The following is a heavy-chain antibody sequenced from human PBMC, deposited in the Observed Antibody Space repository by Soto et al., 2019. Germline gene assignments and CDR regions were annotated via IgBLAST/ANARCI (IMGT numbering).Heavy chain of an antibody. J-gene: IGHJ5*02. CDR1: GYTFFTYD. V-gene: IGHV1-18*01. CDR2: ISTNSGNT. CDR3: ARHHGPTTSENWFDP. Sequence: ASVKVSCKASGYTFFTYDISWVRQAPGQGLEWMGWISTNSGNTKYAQKFQGRVTMTTDTSTTTAYLEQRSLRSDDTAVYYCARHHGPTTSENWFDPWGQGTLVTVSS. D-gene: IGHD5-12*01.